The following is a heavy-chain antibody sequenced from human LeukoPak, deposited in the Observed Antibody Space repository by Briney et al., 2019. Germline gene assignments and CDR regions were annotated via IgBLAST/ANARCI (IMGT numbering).Heavy chain of an antibody. V-gene: IGHV4-61*05. CDR2: IYYTGST. Sequence: SETLSLTCTVSGGSISSSSYYWGWIRQPPGKGLEWIGYIYYTGSTNYNPSLKSRLTMSVDTSKNQFSLKLSSVTAADTAVYYCARDGGSGSYSHFDYWGQGTLVTVSS. D-gene: IGHD3-10*01. CDR1: GGSISSSSYY. CDR3: ARDGGSGSYSHFDY. J-gene: IGHJ4*02.